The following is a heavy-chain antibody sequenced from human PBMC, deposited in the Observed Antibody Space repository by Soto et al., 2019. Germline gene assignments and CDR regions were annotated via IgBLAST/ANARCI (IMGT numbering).Heavy chain of an antibody. CDR2: MTPDSGNT. CDR3: ARGRFRRTWFDP. J-gene: IGHJ5*02. Sequence: QVQLVQSGAEVKKPGASVKVSCKASGYTFTNYDIHWVRQATGQGLEWMGWMTPDSGNTGQSKQCQGRVTMTRDTSISTAYMEMSSLRSEDTSVYYCARGRFRRTWFDPWGQGTLVTVSS. V-gene: IGHV1-8*01. CDR1: GYTFTNYD. D-gene: IGHD3-16*01.